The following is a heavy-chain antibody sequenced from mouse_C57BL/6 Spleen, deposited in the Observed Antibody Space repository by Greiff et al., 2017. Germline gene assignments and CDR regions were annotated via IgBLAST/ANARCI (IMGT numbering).Heavy chain of an antibody. Sequence: QVQLQQPGAELVRPGTSVKLSCKASGYTFTSYWMHWVKQRPGQGLEWIGVIDPSDSYTNYNQKFKGKATLTVDTSSSTAYMQLSSLTSEDSAVYYCAKDGYEGFAYWGQGTSVTVSS. V-gene: IGHV1-59*01. D-gene: IGHD2-2*01. J-gene: IGHJ4*01. CDR1: GYTFTSYW. CDR2: IDPSDSYT. CDR3: AKDGYEGFAY.